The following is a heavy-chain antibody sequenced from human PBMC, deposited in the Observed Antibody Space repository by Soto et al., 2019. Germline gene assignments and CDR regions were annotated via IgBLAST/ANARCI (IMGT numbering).Heavy chain of an antibody. D-gene: IGHD4-17*01. Sequence: LRLSCAASGFTFSSYGMHRVRQAPGKGLEWVAVISYDGSNKYYADSVKGRFTISRDNSKNTLYLQMNSLRAEDTAVYYCAKDRDYGEGLYGMDVWGQGTTVTVSS. CDR2: ISYDGSNK. CDR3: AKDRDYGEGLYGMDV. V-gene: IGHV3-30*18. CDR1: GFTFSSYG. J-gene: IGHJ6*02.